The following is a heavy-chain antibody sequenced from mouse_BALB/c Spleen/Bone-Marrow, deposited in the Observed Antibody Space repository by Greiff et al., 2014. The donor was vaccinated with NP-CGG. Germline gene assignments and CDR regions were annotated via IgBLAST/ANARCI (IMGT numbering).Heavy chain of an antibody. J-gene: IGHJ4*01. D-gene: IGHD1-1*01. CDR2: IWAGGST. CDR3: ARVYGSSYDPYYYAMDY. CDR1: GFSLTSYG. Sequence: QVQLKESGPGLVAPSQSLSITCTVSGFSLTSYGVYWARQPPGKGLEWLGVIWAGGSTNYNSGLMSRLSISKDNSKSQVLLKMNSLQTDATAMYYCARVYGSSYDPYYYAMDYWGQGTSVTVSS. V-gene: IGHV2-9*02.